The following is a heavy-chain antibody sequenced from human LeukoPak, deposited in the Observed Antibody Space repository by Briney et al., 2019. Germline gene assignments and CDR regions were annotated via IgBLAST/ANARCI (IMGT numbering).Heavy chain of an antibody. D-gene: IGHD6-19*01. CDR2: ISSSSSYI. J-gene: IGHJ4*02. V-gene: IGHV3-21*01. CDR3: ARALPGYSSGLSTV. Sequence: PGGSLRLSCAASGFTFSSYSMNWVRQAPGKGLEWVSSISSSSSYIYYADSVKGRFTISRDNAKNSLYLQMNSLRAEDTAVYYCARALPGYSSGLSTVWGQGTLVTVSS. CDR1: GFTFSSYS.